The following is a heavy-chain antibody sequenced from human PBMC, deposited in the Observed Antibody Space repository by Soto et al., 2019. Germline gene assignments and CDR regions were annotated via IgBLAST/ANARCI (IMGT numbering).Heavy chain of an antibody. J-gene: IGHJ6*02. Sequence: GGSLRLSCAASGFTFSSYGMHWVRQAPGKGLEWVAVISYDGSNKYYADSVKGRFTISRDNSKNTLYLQMNSLRAEDTAVYYCAKDRYGVVDVWGQGPTVTVSS. V-gene: IGHV3-30*18. CDR3: AKDRYGVVDV. D-gene: IGHD4-17*01. CDR2: ISYDGSNK. CDR1: GFTFSSYG.